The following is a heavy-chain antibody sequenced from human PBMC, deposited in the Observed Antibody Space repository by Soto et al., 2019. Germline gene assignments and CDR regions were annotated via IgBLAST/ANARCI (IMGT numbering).Heavy chain of an antibody. Sequence: PGGSLRLSCAASGFTFSNAWMGWVRQGPGKGLEWVAVVSIGGSTHYADSVRGRFTISRDNSKNTLSLQMNSLTAEDTAVYFCAKRRGAGGHFDYWGQGALVTVSS. V-gene: IGHV3-53*01. D-gene: IGHD2-15*01. CDR1: GFTFSNAW. CDR2: VSIGGST. J-gene: IGHJ4*02. CDR3: AKRRGAGGHFDY.